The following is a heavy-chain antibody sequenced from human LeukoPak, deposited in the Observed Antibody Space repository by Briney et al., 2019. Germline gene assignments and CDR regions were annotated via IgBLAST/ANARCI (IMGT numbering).Heavy chain of an antibody. V-gene: IGHV3-7*01. CDR2: INQDGSQK. J-gene: IGHJ4*02. CDR1: GFTFSTYW. CDR3: AKDVAWGRMDL. Sequence: GGSLRLSCAASGFTFSTYWMTWVRQAPGKGLEWVAIINQDGSQKYYVDSVKGRFTISRDNAKNSLYLQMDSLRVEDTAVYHCAKDVAWGRMDLWGQGTLATVSS. D-gene: IGHD3/OR15-3a*01.